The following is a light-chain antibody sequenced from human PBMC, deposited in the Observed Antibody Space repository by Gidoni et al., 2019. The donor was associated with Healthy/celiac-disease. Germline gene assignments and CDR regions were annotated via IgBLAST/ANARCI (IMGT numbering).Light chain of an antibody. CDR1: KLGDKY. V-gene: IGLV3-1*01. CDR3: QAWDSCTYVV. Sequence: SYELTQPPSVSVSPGQTASIPCSGDKLGDKYACWYQQKPGQSPVLVIYQDSKRPSGIPERFSGSNSGNTATLTISGTQAMDEADYYCQAWDSCTYVVFGGGTKLTVL. J-gene: IGLJ2*01. CDR2: QDS.